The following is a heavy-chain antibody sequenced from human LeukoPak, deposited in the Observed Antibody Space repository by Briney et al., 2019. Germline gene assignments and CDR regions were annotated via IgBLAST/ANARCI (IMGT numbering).Heavy chain of an antibody. Sequence: SPTVSCTAPGGTFSGYAMSWVREAPGKGLERMGGIIPIFGTANYAQKLQGRVTITADESTSTAYMELTSLRSEDTAVYYCARDDIPTNGYYYGMDVWGQGTTVTVSS. CDR1: GGTFSGYA. J-gene: IGHJ6*02. D-gene: IGHD1-26*01. CDR3: ARDDIPTNGYYYGMDV. CDR2: IIPIFGTA. V-gene: IGHV1-69*01.